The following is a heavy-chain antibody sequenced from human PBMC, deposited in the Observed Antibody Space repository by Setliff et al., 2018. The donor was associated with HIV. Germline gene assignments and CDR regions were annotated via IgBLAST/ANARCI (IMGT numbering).Heavy chain of an antibody. CDR1: GYMFIAYG. CDR3: ATRIRDGHRGYGYFDF. Sequence: ASVKVSCKTSGYMFIAYGMSWVRRAPGQGLEWMGWIGPYNGRTEYAQEFQGRVTTTEDTSTDTAYMELSSLRPEDTAVYYCATRIRDGHRGYGYFDFWGQGTLVTV. V-gene: IGHV1-18*01. J-gene: IGHJ4*02. CDR2: IGPYNGRT. D-gene: IGHD5-12*01.